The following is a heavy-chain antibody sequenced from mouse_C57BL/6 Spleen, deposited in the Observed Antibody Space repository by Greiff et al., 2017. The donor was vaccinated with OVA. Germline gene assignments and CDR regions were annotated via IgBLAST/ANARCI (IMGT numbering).Heavy chain of an antibody. V-gene: IGHV1-50*01. CDR3: ARDIDY. Sequence: QVQLQQPGAELVKPGASVKLSCKASGYTFTSYWMQWVKQRPGQGLEWIGEIDPSDSYTNYNQKFKGKATLTVDTSSSTAYMQRSSLTSEDSAVYYCARDIDYWGQGTTLTVSS. CDR1: GYTFTSYW. J-gene: IGHJ2*01. CDR2: IDPSDSYT.